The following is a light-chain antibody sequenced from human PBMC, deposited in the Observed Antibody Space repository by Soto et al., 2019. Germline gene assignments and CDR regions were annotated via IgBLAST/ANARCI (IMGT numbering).Light chain of an antibody. V-gene: IGKV3-11*01. CDR3: QLRSDWPPRLT. CDR2: DAS. CDR1: ERIGNY. Sequence: EVVLTQSPATLSLSPGERATLSCRASERIGNYLAWYQQKLCQAHKLLIYDASHRAIGIPGRFSGDGSGIDFTLTISILEPEDFAVYYCQLRSDWPPRLTFGGGTKVDIK. J-gene: IGKJ4*01.